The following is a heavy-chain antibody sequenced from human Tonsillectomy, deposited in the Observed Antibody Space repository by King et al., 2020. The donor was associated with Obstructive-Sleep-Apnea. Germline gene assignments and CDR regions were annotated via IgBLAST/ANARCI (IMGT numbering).Heavy chain of an antibody. Sequence: ITLKESGPTLVKPTQTLTLTCTFSGFALSTSGVGVGWIRQPPGKALECLELIYWDDDKRYSPSLKRRLTITKDTSKNQVVLTKINMDPVDTATYYCAHSVGYCSGGSCSYYFDYWGQGTLVTVSS. CDR3: AHSVGYCSGGSCSYYFDY. D-gene: IGHD2-15*01. V-gene: IGHV2-5*02. J-gene: IGHJ4*02. CDR2: IYWDDDK. CDR1: GFALSTSGVG.